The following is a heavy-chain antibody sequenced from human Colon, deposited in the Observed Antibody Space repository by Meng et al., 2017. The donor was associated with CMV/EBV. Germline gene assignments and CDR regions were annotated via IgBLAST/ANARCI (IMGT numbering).Heavy chain of an antibody. CDR2: IKEDGSEK. CDR3: AKDRHPHYDFWSGPSFDY. Sequence: GGSLRLSCAASGFTFSGYWMSWVRQAPGKGLEWVANIKEDGSEKNYVDSVKGRFTISRDKAKNSLYLQMNSLRAEDTAVYYCAKDRHPHYDFWSGPSFDYWGQGTLVTVSS. J-gene: IGHJ4*02. V-gene: IGHV3-7*03. CDR1: GFTFSGYW. D-gene: IGHD3-3*01.